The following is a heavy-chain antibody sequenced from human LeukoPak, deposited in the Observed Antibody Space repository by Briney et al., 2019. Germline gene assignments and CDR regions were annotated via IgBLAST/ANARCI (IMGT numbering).Heavy chain of an antibody. CDR1: GGTFSSYA. CDR3: ARLSGETYYYDSSGSA. Sequence: ASVKVSCKASGGTFSSYAISWVRQAPGQGLEWMGGIIPIFGTANYAQKFQGRVTITADESTSTAYMELGSLRSEDTAVYYCARLSGETYYYDSSGSAWGQGTLVTVSS. J-gene: IGHJ4*02. CDR2: IIPIFGTA. D-gene: IGHD3-22*01. V-gene: IGHV1-69*13.